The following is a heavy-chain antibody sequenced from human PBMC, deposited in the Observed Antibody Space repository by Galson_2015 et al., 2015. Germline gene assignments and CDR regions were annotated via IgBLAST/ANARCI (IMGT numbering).Heavy chain of an antibody. V-gene: IGHV6-1*01. CDR1: GDSVSSSSAA. J-gene: IGHJ4*02. CDR2: TYYRSKWYN. CDR3: ARAKWGVVTAIPFDY. D-gene: IGHD2-21*02. Sequence: CAISGDSVSSSSAAWNWIRQSPSRGLEWLGRTYYRSKWYNDYAVSVKSRITINPSLKSRVTISVDTSKNQFSLKLSSVTAADTAVYYCARAKWGVVTAIPFDYWGQGTLVTVSS.